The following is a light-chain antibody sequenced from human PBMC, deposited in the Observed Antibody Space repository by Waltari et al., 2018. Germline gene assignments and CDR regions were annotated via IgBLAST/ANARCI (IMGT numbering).Light chain of an antibody. V-gene: IGLV4-69*01. CDR1: SGHSRTT. Sequence: QLVVTQSPSASASLGASVKLTCPLRSGHSRTTLALLQQQPEKGPRYLMKVNSDGSHSRGDEIPDRFSGSSSGAERYLTISSLQAEDEADYYCQTGGHGTWVFGGGTKLTVL. CDR3: QTGGHGTWV. J-gene: IGLJ3*02. CDR2: VNSDGSH.